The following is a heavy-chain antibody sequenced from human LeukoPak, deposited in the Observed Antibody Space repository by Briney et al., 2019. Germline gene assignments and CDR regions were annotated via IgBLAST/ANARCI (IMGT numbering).Heavy chain of an antibody. CDR2: IIPIFGTA. Sequence: GASVKVSCKASGGTFSSYAISWVRQAPGQGLEWTGGIIPIFGTANYAQKFQGRVTITTDESTSTAYMELSSLRSEDTAVYYCARGHYCSSTSCYPDYYYMDVWGKETTVIVAS. V-gene: IGHV1-69*05. CDR1: GGTFSSYA. CDR3: ARGHYCSSTSCYPDYYYMDV. J-gene: IGHJ6*03. D-gene: IGHD2-2*01.